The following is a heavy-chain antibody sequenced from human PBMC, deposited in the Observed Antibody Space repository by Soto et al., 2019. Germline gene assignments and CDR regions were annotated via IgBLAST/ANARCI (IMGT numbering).Heavy chain of an antibody. D-gene: IGHD1-26*01. Sequence: GGSLRLSCAASGFTFSSYGMHWVRQAPGKGLEWVAVIWYDGSNKYYADSVKGRFTISRDNSKNTLYLQMNSLRAEDTAVYYCARGVQWELYLYRSYFDYWGQGTLVTVSS. CDR3: ARGVQWELYLYRSYFDY. V-gene: IGHV3-33*01. CDR2: IWYDGSNK. J-gene: IGHJ4*02. CDR1: GFTFSSYG.